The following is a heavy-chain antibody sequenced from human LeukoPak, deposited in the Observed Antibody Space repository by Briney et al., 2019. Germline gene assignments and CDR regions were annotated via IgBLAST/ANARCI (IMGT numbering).Heavy chain of an antibody. V-gene: IGHV3-33*01. D-gene: IGHD6-6*01. CDR1: GFTFSSYG. CDR3: ARDPKYSSSSPGWFDP. CDR2: IWYDGSNK. J-gene: IGHJ5*02. Sequence: GGSLRLSCAASGFTFSSYGMHWVRQAPGKGLEWVAVIWYDGSNKYYADSVKGRFTISRDNSKNTLYLQMNSLRAEDTAVYYCARDPKYSSSSPGWFDPWGQGTLVTVSS.